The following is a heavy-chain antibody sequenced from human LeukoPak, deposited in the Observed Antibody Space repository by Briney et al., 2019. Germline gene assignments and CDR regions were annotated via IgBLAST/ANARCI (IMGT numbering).Heavy chain of an antibody. D-gene: IGHD1-20*01. CDR3: ARDKPDNWNLVTNFDY. V-gene: IGHV1-18*01. J-gene: IGHJ4*02. CDR2: ISAYNGNT. CDR1: GHTFTSYG. Sequence: GASVKVSCKASGHTFTSYGISWVRQAPGQGLEWMGWISAYNGNTNYAQKLQGRVTMTTVTSTSTAYMELRSLRSDDTAVYYCARDKPDNWNLVTNFDYWGQGTLVTVSS.